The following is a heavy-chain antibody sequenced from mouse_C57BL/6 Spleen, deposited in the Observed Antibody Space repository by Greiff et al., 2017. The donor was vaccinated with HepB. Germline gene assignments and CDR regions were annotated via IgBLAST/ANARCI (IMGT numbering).Heavy chain of an antibody. CDR2: ISYDGSN. Sequence: EVQLQESGPGLVKPSQSLSLTCSVTGYSITSGYYWNWIRQFPGNKLEWMGYISYDGSNNYNPSLKNRISITRDTSKNQFFLKLNSVTTEDTATYYCARLLWSWYFDVWGTGTTVTVSS. CDR3: ARLLWSWYFDV. CDR1: GYSITSGYY. D-gene: IGHD2-1*01. J-gene: IGHJ1*03. V-gene: IGHV3-6*01.